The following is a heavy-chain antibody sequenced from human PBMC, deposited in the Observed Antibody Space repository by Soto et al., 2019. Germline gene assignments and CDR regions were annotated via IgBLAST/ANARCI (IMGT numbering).Heavy chain of an antibody. V-gene: IGHV3-23*01. CDR1: GFTFSSYA. D-gene: IGHD2-2*01. Sequence: GGSLRLSCVASGFTFSSYAMSWVRQAPGKGLEWVSAISGSGGSTYYADSVKGRFTISRDNSKNTLYLQMNSLRAEDTAVYYCASPYCSSTSCYNYYYYYGMDVWGQGTTVTVSS. J-gene: IGHJ6*02. CDR3: ASPYCSSTSCYNYYYYYGMDV. CDR2: ISGSGGST.